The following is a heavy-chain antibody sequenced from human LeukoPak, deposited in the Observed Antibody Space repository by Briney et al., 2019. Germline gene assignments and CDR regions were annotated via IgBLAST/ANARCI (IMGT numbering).Heavy chain of an antibody. CDR1: GGSISSGTW. CDR2: IYHDETT. J-gene: IGHJ3*02. Sequence: SETLSPTCTVSGGSISSGTWWNWVRQPPGKGLEWIGEIYHDETTNYSPSLKSRVTISVDKSKNLFSLKLSAVTAADTAIYYCARADTSGTSSSDAFDIWGQGTMVAVSS. D-gene: IGHD3-10*01. V-gene: IGHV4-4*02. CDR3: ARADTSGTSSSDAFDI.